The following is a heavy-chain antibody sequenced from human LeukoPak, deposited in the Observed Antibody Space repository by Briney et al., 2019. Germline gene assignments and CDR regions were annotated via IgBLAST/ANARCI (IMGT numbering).Heavy chain of an antibody. CDR3: ASFKLFTNFGYYFDY. CDR2: IIPIFGTA. V-gene: IGHV1-69*05. D-gene: IGHD3-3*01. J-gene: IGHJ4*02. Sequence: GASVKVSCKASGGTFSSYAISWVRQAPGQGLEWMGGIIPIFGTANYAQKFQGRVTMTTDTSTSTAYMELRSLRSDDTAVYYCASFKLFTNFGYYFDYWGQGTLVTVSS. CDR1: GGTFSSYA.